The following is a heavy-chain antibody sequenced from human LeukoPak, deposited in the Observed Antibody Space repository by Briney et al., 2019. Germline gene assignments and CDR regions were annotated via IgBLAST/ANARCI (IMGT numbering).Heavy chain of an antibody. CDR2: IQYDGNTK. J-gene: IGHJ6*03. CDR3: AKRGGTYSYYYYMDV. Sequence: QTRGSLRLSCVASGFTFTTHAMHWVRQAPGKGLEWVAFIQYDGNTKYYVDSVKGRFTISRDTSKNTLFLQMSSLRAEDTAVYYCAKRGGTYSYYYYMDVWGKGTTVTVSS. D-gene: IGHD1-26*01. CDR1: GFTFTTHA. V-gene: IGHV3-30*02.